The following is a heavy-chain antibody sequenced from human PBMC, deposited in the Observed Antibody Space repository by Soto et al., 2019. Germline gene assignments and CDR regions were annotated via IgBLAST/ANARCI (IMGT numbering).Heavy chain of an antibody. CDR2: IYYSGST. J-gene: IGHJ3*02. CDR3: ARGDSLEQQLVVVHAFDI. D-gene: IGHD6-13*01. Sequence: SETLSLTCTVSGGSLSSGGYYWSWIRQHPGKGLEWIGYIYYSGSTYYNPSLKSRVTISVDTSKNQFSLKLSSVTAADTAVYYCARGDSLEQQLVVVHAFDIWGQGTMVTV. V-gene: IGHV4-31*03. CDR1: GGSLSSGGYY.